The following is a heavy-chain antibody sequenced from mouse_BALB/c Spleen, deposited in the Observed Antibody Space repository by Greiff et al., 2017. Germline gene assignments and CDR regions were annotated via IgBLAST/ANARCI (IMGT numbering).Heavy chain of an antibody. D-gene: IGHD4-1*01. CDR3: TREITGYYYAMDY. Sequence: DVQLVESGGGLVKPGGSLKLSCAASGFTFSSYTMSWVRQTPEKRLEWVATISSGGSYTYYPDSVKGRFTISRDNAKNTLYLQMSSLKSEDTAMYYCTREITGYYYAMDYWGQGTSVTVSS. J-gene: IGHJ4*01. V-gene: IGHV5-6-4*01. CDR2: ISSGGSYT. CDR1: GFTFSSYT.